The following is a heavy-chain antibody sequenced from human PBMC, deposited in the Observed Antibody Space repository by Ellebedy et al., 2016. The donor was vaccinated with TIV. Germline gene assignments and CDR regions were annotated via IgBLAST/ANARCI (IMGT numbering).Heavy chain of an antibody. Sequence: GESLKISXAASGFTFSSSSMNWVRQAPGKGLDWVSYISSSSSTIYYADSVKGRFTISRDNAKNSLYLQMNSLRAADTAVYYCARGRGSSYDLPLQHWGQGTLVTVSS. CDR2: ISSSSSTI. D-gene: IGHD5-18*01. CDR1: GFTFSSSS. V-gene: IGHV3-48*04. CDR3: ARGRGSSYDLPLQH. J-gene: IGHJ1*01.